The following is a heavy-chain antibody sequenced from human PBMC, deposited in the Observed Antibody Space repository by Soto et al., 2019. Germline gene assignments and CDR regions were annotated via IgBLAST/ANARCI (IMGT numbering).Heavy chain of an antibody. CDR2: FSHSGRN. V-gene: IGHV4-59*13. CDR1: GGSMRGYS. Sequence: SETLSLPCKVSGGSMRGYSWSWIRQTPGEGLEWIAYFSHSGRNDYSPSLKSRLTISLDTRKNPLALDTNSRGPADNAVYYCARAALENYHEMYSGSKSSALDVCAQGTTVTV. D-gene: IGHD1-1*01. CDR3: ARAALENYHEMYSGSKSSALDV. J-gene: IGHJ6*02.